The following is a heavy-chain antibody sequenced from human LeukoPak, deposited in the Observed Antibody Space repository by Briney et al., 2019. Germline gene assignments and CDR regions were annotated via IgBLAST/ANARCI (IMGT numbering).Heavy chain of an antibody. CDR2: ISGSGGTT. J-gene: IGHJ6*02. V-gene: IGHV3-23*01. CDR1: GFTFNNYA. Sequence: PGGSLRLSCAASGFTFNNYAMNWVRQAPGKGLEWVSVISGSGGTTYYADSVKGRFTISRDSSKNTLYLQINSLRAEDTAVYYCAKVSGGGLYYDGMDVWGQGTTVTVSS. D-gene: IGHD1-14*01. CDR3: AKVSGGGLYYDGMDV.